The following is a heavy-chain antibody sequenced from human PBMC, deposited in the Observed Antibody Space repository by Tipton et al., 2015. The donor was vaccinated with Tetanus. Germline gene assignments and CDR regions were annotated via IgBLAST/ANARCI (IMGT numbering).Heavy chain of an antibody. D-gene: IGHD1-7*01. J-gene: IGHJ4*02. CDR1: GYTFTSHY. V-gene: IGHV1-46*04. CDR2: INPSGGYT. Sequence: QSGAEVKKPGASVKISCKASGYTFTSHYVHWVRQAPGQGLEWMGMINPSGGYTRSAQTLQGRVKVTRDTSTTTVYMELSNLRPGDTAVYFCARQSASWNFYFDYWGQGTLVIVSS. CDR3: ARQSASWNFYFDY.